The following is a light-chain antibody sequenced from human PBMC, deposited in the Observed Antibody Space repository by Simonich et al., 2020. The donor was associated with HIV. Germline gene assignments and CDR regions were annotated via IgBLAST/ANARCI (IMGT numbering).Light chain of an antibody. J-gene: IGLJ3*02. CDR1: SSDVGGYKY. V-gene: IGLV2-14*03. CDR2: DVN. Sequence: QSALTQPASVSGSPGQSITISCPGTSSDVGGYKYVSWYQQHPGKAPKLMLYDVNKRPSGVSNRFSGSKSGNTASLTISGLQAEDEADYYCSLYISSGVFGGGTKLTVL. CDR3: SLYISSGV.